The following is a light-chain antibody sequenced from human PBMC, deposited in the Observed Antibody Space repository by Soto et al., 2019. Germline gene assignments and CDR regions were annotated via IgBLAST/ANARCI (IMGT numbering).Light chain of an antibody. J-gene: IGKJ1*01. Sequence: EVLMTHSPATLSVYPGERATLSCRASQSISRNLAWYQHIPGQAPRLLIYAASTRATGIPARFSGSGSGTEFTLTISSLQSEDYALYYCQQYNNWPPWTFGQGTKV. CDR1: QSISRN. CDR2: AAS. V-gene: IGKV3-15*01. CDR3: QQYNNWPPWT.